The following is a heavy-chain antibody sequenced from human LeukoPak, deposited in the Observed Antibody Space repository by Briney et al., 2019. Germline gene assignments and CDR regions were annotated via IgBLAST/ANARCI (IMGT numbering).Heavy chain of an antibody. V-gene: IGHV4-39*01. J-gene: IGHJ5*02. Sequence: SETLSLTCTVSGGSISSYYWGWIRQPPGKGLEWIGSIYYSGSTYYNPSLKSRVTISVDTSKKQFSLKLSSVTAADTAVYYCARPKDEHCSSTSCHGYNWFDPWGQGTLVTVSS. D-gene: IGHD2-2*01. CDR2: IYYSGST. CDR3: ARPKDEHCSSTSCHGYNWFDP. CDR1: GGSISSYY.